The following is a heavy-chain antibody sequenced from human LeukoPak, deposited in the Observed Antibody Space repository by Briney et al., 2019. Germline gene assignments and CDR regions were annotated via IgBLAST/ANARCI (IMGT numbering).Heavy chain of an antibody. D-gene: IGHD2-8*01. Sequence: GGSLRLSCAASGFTVSSNYMSWVRQAPGKGLEWVSVIRGSGGYTYYADSVKGRFTISRDNSKNTLYLQMNSLRAEDTAVYYCARKNGLDYWGQGTLVTVSS. CDR2: IRGSGGYT. V-gene: IGHV3-53*01. CDR1: GFTVSSNY. J-gene: IGHJ4*02. CDR3: ARKNGLDY.